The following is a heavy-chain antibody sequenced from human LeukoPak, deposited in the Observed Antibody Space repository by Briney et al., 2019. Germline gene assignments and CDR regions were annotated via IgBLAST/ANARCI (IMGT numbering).Heavy chain of an antibody. Sequence: GGSLRLSCTASGFTFGDYAMSWFRQAPGKGLEWVGFIRSKAYGGTTEYAASVKGRFTISRDDSKNTAYLQMNSLKTEDTAVYYCTRPLGYCSSTSCPDTSFDYWGQGTLVTVSS. V-gene: IGHV3-49*03. CDR3: TRPLGYCSSTSCPDTSFDY. CDR2: IRSKAYGGTT. CDR1: GFTFGDYA. D-gene: IGHD2-2*01. J-gene: IGHJ4*02.